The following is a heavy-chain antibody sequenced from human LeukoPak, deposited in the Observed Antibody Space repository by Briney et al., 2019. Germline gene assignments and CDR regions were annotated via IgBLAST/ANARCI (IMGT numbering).Heavy chain of an antibody. CDR1: GYTFTSYY. J-gene: IGHJ4*02. V-gene: IGHV1-46*01. CDR2: INPSGGST. CDR3: ARDLPAGLLYSFDY. D-gene: IGHD2-2*02. Sequence: GASVKVSCKASGYTFTSYYMHWVGQARGQGLEGMGIINPSGGSTSYAQKFQGRVTMTRDTSTSTVYMELSSLRSEDTAVYYCARDLPAGLLYSFDYWGQGTLVTVSS.